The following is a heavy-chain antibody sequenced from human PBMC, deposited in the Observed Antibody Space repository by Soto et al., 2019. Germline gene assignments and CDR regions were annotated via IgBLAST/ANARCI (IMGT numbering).Heavy chain of an antibody. D-gene: IGHD6-19*01. J-gene: IGHJ6*03. CDR1: GYTFTSYD. V-gene: IGHV1-8*01. CDR2: MNPNSGNT. Sequence: GASVKVSCKASGYTFTSYDINWVRQATGQGLEWMGWMNPNSGNTGYAQKFQGRVTMTRNTSISTAYMELSSLRSEDTAVYYCARDPIAVGTFPYYYMDVWGKGTTVTVSS. CDR3: ARDPIAVGTFPYYYMDV.